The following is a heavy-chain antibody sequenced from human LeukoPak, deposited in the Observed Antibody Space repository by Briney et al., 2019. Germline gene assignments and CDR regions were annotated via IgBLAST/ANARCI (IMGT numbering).Heavy chain of an antibody. CDR1: GGTFSGYY. CDR2: INHSGST. D-gene: IGHD3-10*01. Sequence: SETLSLTCAVYGGTFSGYYWSWIRQPPGKGLEWIGEINHSGSTNYNPSLKSRVTISVDTSKNQFSLKLSSVTAADTAVYYCARAVDYYGSGSKPPGRYGTSPYNWFDPWGQGTLVTVSS. CDR3: ARAVDYYGSGSKPPGRYGTSPYNWFDP. J-gene: IGHJ5*02. V-gene: IGHV4-34*01.